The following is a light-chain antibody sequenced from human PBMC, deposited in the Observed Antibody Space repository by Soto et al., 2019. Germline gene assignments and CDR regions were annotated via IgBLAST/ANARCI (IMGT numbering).Light chain of an antibody. Sequence: QLVLTQSPSASASLGASVKLTCTLSSGHSSYAIAWHQQQPEKGPRYLMKLNSDGSHSKGDGIPDRFSGSSSGAERYLTIPSLQSEDEADYYSQTWGTGTYVVFGGGTKLTVL. V-gene: IGLV4-69*01. CDR3: QTWGTGTYVV. CDR1: SGHSSYA. CDR2: LNSDGSH. J-gene: IGLJ2*01.